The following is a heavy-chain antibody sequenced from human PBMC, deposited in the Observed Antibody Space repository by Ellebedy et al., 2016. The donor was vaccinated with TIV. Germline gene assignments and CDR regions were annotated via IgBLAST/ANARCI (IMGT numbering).Heavy chain of an antibody. CDR2: IKQDGGEK. V-gene: IGHV3-7*01. J-gene: IGHJ4*02. Sequence: GESLKISCAASGFIVSSNYMSWVRQAPGKGLEWVANIKQDGGEKNYVDSVRGRFTISRDNAKNSLYLQMNSVRVEDTAVYYCARERDTAMGDYWGQGTLVTVSS. D-gene: IGHD5-18*01. CDR3: ARERDTAMGDY. CDR1: GFIVSSNY.